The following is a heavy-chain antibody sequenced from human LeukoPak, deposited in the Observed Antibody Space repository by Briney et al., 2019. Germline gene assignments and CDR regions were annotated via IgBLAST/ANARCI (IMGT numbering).Heavy chain of an antibody. V-gene: IGHV1-18*01. D-gene: IGHD1-1*01. CDR2: ISAYNGNT. Sequence: ASVKVSCKASGYTFTSYGISWVRQAPGQGLEWMGWISAYNGNTNYAQKLQGRVTMTTDTSTSTAYMELRSLRSDDTAVYYCARDSSRNWYGWFDPWGQGTLVTVSS. CDR1: GYTFTSYG. J-gene: IGHJ5*02. CDR3: ARDSSRNWYGWFDP.